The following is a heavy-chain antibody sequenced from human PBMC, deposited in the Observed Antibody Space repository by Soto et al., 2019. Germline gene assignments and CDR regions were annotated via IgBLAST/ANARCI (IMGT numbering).Heavy chain of an antibody. D-gene: IGHD6-19*01. CDR1: GFSFSSYA. CDR3: ARDMYSSDYFVKWFEP. Sequence: QVQLVESGGGVVQPGRSLRLSCTASGFSFSSYAMYWFRQPPGKGLEWVAVISHDGINKHYADSVKGRVTVSRDNSNHSLDLQLNSLRGEDTAIYYCARDMYSSDYFVKWFEPWGQGTLVTVSS. CDR2: ISHDGINK. J-gene: IGHJ5*02. V-gene: IGHV3-30-3*01.